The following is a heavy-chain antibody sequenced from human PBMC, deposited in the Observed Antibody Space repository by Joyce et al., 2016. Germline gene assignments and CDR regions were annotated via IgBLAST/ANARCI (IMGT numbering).Heavy chain of an antibody. CDR2: ISGSGGSI. J-gene: IGHJ6*03. CDR1: GFTFSSDA. D-gene: IGHD6-6*01. V-gene: IGHV3-23*01. CDR3: AKVAEGSAVYFYYMDV. Sequence: EVQLLESGGGLVQPAGSLRLSCAASGFTFSSDAMSWVRQAPGKGLEWVSGISGSGGSIYDAAAVKGRFTFSRDKSKNTLYLQMNSLRAEDTAVYYCAKVAEGSAVYFYYMDVWGKGTTVTVSS.